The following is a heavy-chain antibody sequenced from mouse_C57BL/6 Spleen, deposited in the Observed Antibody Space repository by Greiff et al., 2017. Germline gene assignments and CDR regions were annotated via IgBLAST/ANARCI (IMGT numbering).Heavy chain of an antibody. V-gene: IGHV5-6*01. CDR1: GFTFSSYG. D-gene: IGHD2-5*01. Sequence: EVQLVESGGDLVKPGGSLKLSCAASGFTFSSYGMSWVRQTPDKRLEWVATISSGGSYTYYPDSVKGRFTISRDNAKNTLYLQMSSLKSEDTAMYYCARRGSIVTTSYFDYWGQGTTLTVSS. CDR2: ISSGGSYT. CDR3: ARRGSIVTTSYFDY. J-gene: IGHJ2*01.